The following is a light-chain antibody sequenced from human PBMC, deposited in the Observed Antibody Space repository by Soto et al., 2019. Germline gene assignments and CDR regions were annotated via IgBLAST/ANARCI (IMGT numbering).Light chain of an antibody. J-gene: IGKJ2*01. Sequence: EIVLTQSPATLSFSSGERATFSCRASQSVGSYSAWYQQKPGQHHRLLIYDASNRDTGIPARFSGSGSGTDFTLSISSLEPEYGAVYYCQQRRRWPRNTFGLGTKLEI. CDR3: QQRRRWPRNT. V-gene: IGKV3-11*01. CDR1: QSVGSY. CDR2: DAS.